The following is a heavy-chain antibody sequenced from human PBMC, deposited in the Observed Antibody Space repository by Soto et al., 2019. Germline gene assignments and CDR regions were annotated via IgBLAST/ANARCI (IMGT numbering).Heavy chain of an antibody. CDR3: ARVARAMVRGVHHPTGGGMDV. CDR2: ISSSSSYI. J-gene: IGHJ6*02. D-gene: IGHD3-10*01. V-gene: IGHV3-21*01. Sequence: PGGSLRLSCAASGFTFSSYSMNWVRQAPGKGLEWVSSISSSSSYIYYADSVKGRFTISRDNAKNSLYLQMNSLRAEDTAVYYCARVARAMVRGVHHPTGGGMDVWGQGTTVTVSS. CDR1: GFTFSSYS.